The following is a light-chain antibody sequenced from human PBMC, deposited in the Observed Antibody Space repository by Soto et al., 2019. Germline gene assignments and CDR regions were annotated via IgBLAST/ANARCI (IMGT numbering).Light chain of an antibody. J-gene: IGLJ2*01. CDR1: SGSIASNY. V-gene: IGLV6-57*04. Sequence: FMLTQPHSVSESPGKTVTISCTRSSGSIASNYVQWYQQRPGSAPTTVIYEDNQRPSGLPDRFSGSIDSSSNSASLTISGLKTEDEADYYCQSYDSSNQDVVFGGGTKLTVL. CDR2: EDN. CDR3: QSYDSSNQDVV.